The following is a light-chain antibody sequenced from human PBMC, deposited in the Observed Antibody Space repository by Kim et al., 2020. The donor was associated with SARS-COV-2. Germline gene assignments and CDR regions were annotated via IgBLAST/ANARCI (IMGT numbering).Light chain of an antibody. CDR3: QQYDNY. CDR2: KED. CDR1: QSKSRG. V-gene: IGKV1-5*03. Sequence: NMSEEGGERVSKTGRGSQSKSRGLDWYQQKQGKDPKLMIYKEDSLQSGVQSRFSGSGSGTEFTLTISSMQHDDFGTYYCQQYDNYFGQGTKLEIK. J-gene: IGKJ2*01.